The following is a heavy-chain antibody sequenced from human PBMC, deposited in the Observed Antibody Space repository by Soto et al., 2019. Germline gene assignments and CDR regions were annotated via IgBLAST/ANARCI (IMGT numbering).Heavy chain of an antibody. V-gene: IGHV1-69*13. J-gene: IGHJ3*02. D-gene: IGHD2-15*01. CDR1: GGTFSSYA. CDR2: IIPIFGTA. Sequence: SVKVSCKASGGTFSSYAISWVRQAPGQGLEWMGGIIPIFGTANYAQKFQGRVTITADESTSTAYMELSSLRSEDTAVYYCAREGGIVVVVAATLWGAFDIWGQGTMVTVSS. CDR3: AREGGIVVVVAATLWGAFDI.